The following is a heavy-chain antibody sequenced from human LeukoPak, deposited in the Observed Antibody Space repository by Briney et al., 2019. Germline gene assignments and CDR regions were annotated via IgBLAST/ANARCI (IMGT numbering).Heavy chain of an antibody. CDR1: GFTVSSYY. CDR2: IYTGGGR. Sequence: GGSLRLSCAASGFTVSSYYMNWVRQAPGKELEWVSVIYTGGGRYYADSVRGRFTISRDTSKNMVFLQMNSLRVEDTAVYYCARPTRNLAAAGLLHWGQGTLVTVSS. CDR3: ARPTRNLAAAGLLH. J-gene: IGHJ4*02. D-gene: IGHD6-13*01. V-gene: IGHV3-53*01.